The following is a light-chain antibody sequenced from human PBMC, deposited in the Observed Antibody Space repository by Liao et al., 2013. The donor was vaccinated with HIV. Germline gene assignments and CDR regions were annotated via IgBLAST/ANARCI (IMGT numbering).Light chain of an antibody. CDR3: QAWDSTYVV. CDR2: YDS. CDR1: NIGSKS. V-gene: IGLV3-21*01. Sequence: SYVLTQPPSVSVAPGKTARITCGGNNIGSKSVHWYQQKPGQAPVLVIYYDSDRPSGIPERFSGSNSGNTATLTISGTQAMDEADYYCQAWDSTYVVFGGGTKLTVL. J-gene: IGLJ2*01.